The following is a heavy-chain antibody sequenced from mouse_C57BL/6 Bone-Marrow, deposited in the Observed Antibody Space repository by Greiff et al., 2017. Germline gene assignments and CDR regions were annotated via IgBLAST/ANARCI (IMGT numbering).Heavy chain of an antibody. CDR2: ISSGGDYI. CDR3: TRGGYGRGGAY. J-gene: IGHJ3*01. V-gene: IGHV5-9-1*02. Sequence: EVKLVESGEGLVKPGGSLKLSCAASGFTFSSYAMSWVRQTPEKRLEWVAYISSGGDYIYYADTVKGRFTISRDKARNTLYLQMSSLKSEDTAMYYCTRGGYGRGGAYWGQGTLVTVSA. D-gene: IGHD1-1*01. CDR1: GFTFSSYA.